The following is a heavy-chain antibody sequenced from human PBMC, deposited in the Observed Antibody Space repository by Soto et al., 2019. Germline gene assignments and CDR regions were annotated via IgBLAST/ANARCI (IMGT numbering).Heavy chain of an antibody. D-gene: IGHD2-2*01. CDR2: ISYDGSNK. Sequence: GGSLILSWAASGFTFSSYGMHWVRQAPGKGLEWVAVISYDGSNKYYADSVKGRFTISRDNSKNTLYLQMNSLRAEDTAVYYCAKEIYCSSTSCYVPYYYYGMDVWGQGTTVTVSS. CDR3: AKEIYCSSTSCYVPYYYYGMDV. CDR1: GFTFSSYG. V-gene: IGHV3-30*18. J-gene: IGHJ6*02.